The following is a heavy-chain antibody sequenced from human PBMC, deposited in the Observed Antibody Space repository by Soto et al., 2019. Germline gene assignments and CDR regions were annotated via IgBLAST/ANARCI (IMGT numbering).Heavy chain of an antibody. J-gene: IGHJ4*02. CDR2: ISTTGATI. Sequence: PWGSLRLSWASSVFTFTSLQVNWVRQAPGKGLEWVSHISTTGATIYYAESVRGRFTISIDNSKNSVYLQMNNLRAEDTAIYYCVGDYYLDYWGQGTLVTVSS. D-gene: IGHD2-21*02. CDR1: VFTFTSLQ. CDR3: VGDYYLDY. V-gene: IGHV3-48*03.